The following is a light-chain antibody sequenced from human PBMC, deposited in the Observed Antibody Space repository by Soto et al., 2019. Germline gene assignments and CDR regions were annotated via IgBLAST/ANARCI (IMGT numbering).Light chain of an antibody. V-gene: IGKV1-39*01. CDR1: QDVTSY. J-gene: IGKJ1*01. CDR2: AAS. Sequence: DIQITQSPSSLSAAVGDRAAVTFGSSQDVTSYLNWYQQKPGKAPELLIYAASTLQSGVPSRFSGSGSGTDFTLTISSLQTEDFATYFCKQTYSPPIAFGKGTKVDIK. CDR3: KQTYSPPIA.